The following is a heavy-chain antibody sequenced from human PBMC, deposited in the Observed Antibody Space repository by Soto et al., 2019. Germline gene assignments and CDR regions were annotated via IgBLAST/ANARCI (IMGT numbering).Heavy chain of an antibody. CDR1: GGTFSSYA. J-gene: IGHJ6*02. CDR2: IIPIFGTA. Sequence: SVKVSCKASGGTFSSYAISWVRQAPGQGLEWMGGIIPIFGTANYAQKFQGRVTITADESTSTAYMELSSLRSEDTAVYYCARVRLEYYSYYGMDVWGQGTTVTVSS. D-gene: IGHD6-25*01. V-gene: IGHV1-69*13. CDR3: ARVRLEYYSYYGMDV.